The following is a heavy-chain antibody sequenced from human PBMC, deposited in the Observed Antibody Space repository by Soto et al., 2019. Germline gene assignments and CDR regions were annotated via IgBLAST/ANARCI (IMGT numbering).Heavy chain of an antibody. D-gene: IGHD5-12*01. CDR1: GGSISSSSYY. V-gene: IGHV4-39*01. CDR2: IYYSGST. Sequence: QLQLQESGPGLVKPSETLSLTCTVSGGSISSSSYYWGWIRQPPGKGLEWIGSIYYSGSTYYNPSLKSRVTISVDTSKNQFSLKLSSVTAADTAVYYCARQRDGYNSPFGYWGQGTLVTVSS. CDR3: ARQRDGYNSPFGY. J-gene: IGHJ4*02.